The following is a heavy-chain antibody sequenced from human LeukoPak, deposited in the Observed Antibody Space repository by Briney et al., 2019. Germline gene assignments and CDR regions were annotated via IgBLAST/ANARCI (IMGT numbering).Heavy chain of an antibody. Sequence: SETLSLTCTVSGGSFGNYYWSWIWQPPGKGLEWMGYIYDSGTTNYNPSLKSRVTISVDTATNQFSLKLRSVTAADTAVYYCARDFSAAFDIWGQGTMVTVSS. CDR2: IYDSGTT. CDR3: ARDFSAAFDI. V-gene: IGHV4-59*01. D-gene: IGHD2/OR15-2a*01. J-gene: IGHJ3*02. CDR1: GGSFGNYY.